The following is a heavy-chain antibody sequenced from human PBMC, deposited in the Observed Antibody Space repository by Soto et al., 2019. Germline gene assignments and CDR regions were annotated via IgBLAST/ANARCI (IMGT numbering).Heavy chain of an antibody. CDR1: GFTFRNYW. J-gene: IGHJ4*02. CDR2: IKQDGSER. V-gene: IGHV3-7*01. Sequence: DEQLVESGGGLVQPGGSLRLSCEGSGFTFRNYWMGWVRQAPGKRLEWVANIKQDGSERSYADSVKGRFSISRDNAKNSLYLQMSSLGADDTAVYYCVRENYFDYWGQGILVIVSS. CDR3: VRENYFDY.